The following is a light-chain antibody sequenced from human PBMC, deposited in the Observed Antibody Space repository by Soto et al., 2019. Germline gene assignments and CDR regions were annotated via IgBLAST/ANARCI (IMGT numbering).Light chain of an antibody. CDR3: QTYGSSPPYT. CDR2: GAS. J-gene: IGKJ2*01. Sequence: EIVLTQSPGTLSLSPGERATLSCRASQSVSSTYFAWYQQKPGQAPRLLIYGASSRATGIPARFSGSGSGTDFTLTISRLEPEDLAVYYCQTYGSSPPYTFGQGTKLEIK. V-gene: IGKV3-20*01. CDR1: QSVSSTY.